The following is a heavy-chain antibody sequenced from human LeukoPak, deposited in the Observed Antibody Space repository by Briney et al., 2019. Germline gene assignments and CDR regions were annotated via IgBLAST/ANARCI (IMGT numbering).Heavy chain of an antibody. CDR1: GFTFSSYE. V-gene: IGHV3-48*03. CDR3: ARDGDPRKGDYVWGSYPNNWFDP. D-gene: IGHD3-16*02. CDR2: ISSSGSTI. Sequence: GGSLRLSCAASGFTFSSYEMNWVRQAPGKGLEWVSYISSSGSTIYYADSVKGRFTISRDNSKNTLYLQMNSLRAEDTAVYYCARDGDPRKGDYVWGSYPNNWFDPWGQGTLVTVSS. J-gene: IGHJ5*02.